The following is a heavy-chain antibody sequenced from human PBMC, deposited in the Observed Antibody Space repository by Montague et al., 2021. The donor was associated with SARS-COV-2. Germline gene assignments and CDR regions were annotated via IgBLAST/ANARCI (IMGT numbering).Heavy chain of an antibody. V-gene: IGHV3-23*01. CDR2: ISGSGGST. D-gene: IGHD3-3*01. CDR1: GFTFSNYA. Sequence: SLRLSFAASGFTFSNYAMSWVRQAPGKGLEWVSAISGSGGSTYYADSVKGRFTISRDNSKNTLYLQMNSLRAEGTAVYYCAKDPHYDFWSGYYLDYWGQGTLVTVSS. J-gene: IGHJ4*02. CDR3: AKDPHYDFWSGYYLDY.